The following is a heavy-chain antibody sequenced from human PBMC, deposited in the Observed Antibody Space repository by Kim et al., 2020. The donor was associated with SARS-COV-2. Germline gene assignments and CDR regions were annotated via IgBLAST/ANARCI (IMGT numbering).Heavy chain of an antibody. V-gene: IGHV3-30*18. J-gene: IGHJ4*02. CDR2: ISYDGSNK. CDR3: AKDLGAAARRGDCFDY. D-gene: IGHD6-6*01. Sequence: GGSLRLSCAASGFTFSSYGMHWVRQAPGKGLECVAVISYDGSNKYYADSVKGRFTISRDNSKNTLYLQMNSLRAEDTAVYYCAKDLGAAARRGDCFDYWGQGSLVPVSS. CDR1: GFTFSSYG.